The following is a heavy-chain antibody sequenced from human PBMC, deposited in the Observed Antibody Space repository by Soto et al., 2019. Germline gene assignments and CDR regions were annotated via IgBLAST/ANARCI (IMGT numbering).Heavy chain of an antibody. CDR1: GFSLSSYW. CDR3: ARGHSAPDY. J-gene: IGHJ4*02. CDR2: IIQDGSEK. V-gene: IGHV3-7*01. Sequence: EVQLVESGGGLVQPGGSLRLSCTVSGFSLSSYWMSWVRQAPGKGLEWVANIIQDGSEKQYVDSVKGRFTISRDNAKNSLYLQMNGLRAEETAVYYCARGHSAPDYWGQGTLVTVSS.